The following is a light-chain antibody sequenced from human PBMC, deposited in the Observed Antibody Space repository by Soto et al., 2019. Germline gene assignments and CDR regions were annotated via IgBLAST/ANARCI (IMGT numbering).Light chain of an antibody. CDR2: GAS. V-gene: IGKV3-20*01. CDR1: ERVSTNY. J-gene: IGKJ2*01. CDR3: QQYGGAPLYS. Sequence: EVILTQSPGTLSLSPGERATLSCRASERVSTNYLTWYQQKPGQAPRLLIYGASNRATGIPDRFSGSGSGTDFTLTISRLEPEDYAVYYCQQYGGAPLYSFGQGTKVEIK.